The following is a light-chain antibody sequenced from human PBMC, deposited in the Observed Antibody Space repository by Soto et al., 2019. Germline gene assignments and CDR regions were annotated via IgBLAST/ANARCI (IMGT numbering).Light chain of an antibody. CDR1: QVLLYNSNKKNY. CDR2: AAS. V-gene: IGKV4-1*01. Sequence: DIVMTQSPDSLAGSLGERATINCKSSQVLLYNSNKKNYLAWYQQKPGQAPRFLIYAASNRATGIPDRFSGGGSGTDFTLTISRLEPEDFAMYYCQQYGSSLTFGGGTKVDIK. CDR3: QQYGSSLT. J-gene: IGKJ4*01.